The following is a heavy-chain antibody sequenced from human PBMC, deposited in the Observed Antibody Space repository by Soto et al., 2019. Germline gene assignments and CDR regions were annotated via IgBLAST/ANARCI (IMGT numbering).Heavy chain of an antibody. CDR1: GYTHTAYA. V-gene: IGHV1-3*01. Sequence: QGQLVQSGAEVKKPGASVKVSCKASGYTHTAYALHWVRQAPGQRLEWMGRINGGNGDTKYSPKFQGRVSITRDTSANTVYMDLSSLRSEDTALYFCARADCSGDHCYSYYGMDVWGQGTTVTVSS. D-gene: IGHD2-15*01. CDR2: INGGNGDT. CDR3: ARADCSGDHCYSYYGMDV. J-gene: IGHJ6*02.